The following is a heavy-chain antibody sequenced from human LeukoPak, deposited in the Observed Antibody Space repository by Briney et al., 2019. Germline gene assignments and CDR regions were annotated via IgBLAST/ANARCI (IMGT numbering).Heavy chain of an antibody. CDR1: GFTFSSYS. V-gene: IGHV3-21*01. CDR3: ARAYSNIWYNCFDP. CDR2: ISSSSSYI. Sequence: GGSLRLSCAASGFTFSSYSMNWVRQAPGKGLEWVSSISSSSSYIYYADSVKGRFTISRDNAKNSLYLQMNSLRADDTAVYYCARAYSNIWYNCFDPWGQGTLVTVSS. J-gene: IGHJ5*02. D-gene: IGHD6-13*01.